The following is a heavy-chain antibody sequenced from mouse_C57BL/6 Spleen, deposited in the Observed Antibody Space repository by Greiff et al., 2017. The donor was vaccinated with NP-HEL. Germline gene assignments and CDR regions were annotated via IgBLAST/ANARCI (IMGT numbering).Heavy chain of an antibody. J-gene: IGHJ4*01. CDR3: ARETYYYGSSYGYYAMDY. Sequence: EVKLQQSGPELVKPGASVKISCKASGYSFTDYNMNWVKQSNGKSLEWIGVINPNYGTTSYNQKFKGKATLTVDQSSSTAYMQLNSLTSEDSAVYYCARETYYYGSSYGYYAMDYWGQGTSVTVSS. CDR1: GYSFTDYN. V-gene: IGHV1-39*01. D-gene: IGHD1-1*01. CDR2: INPNYGTT.